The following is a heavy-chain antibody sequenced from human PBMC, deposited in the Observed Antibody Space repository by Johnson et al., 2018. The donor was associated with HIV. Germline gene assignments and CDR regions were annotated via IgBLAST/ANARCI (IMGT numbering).Heavy chain of an antibody. CDR1: GFTFSTFA. J-gene: IGHJ3*01. D-gene: IGHD3-22*01. CDR2: ISYDGINK. V-gene: IGHV3-30-3*01. CDR3: GRDYDYDNSDQSGIDVFDV. Sequence: MQLVESGGGVVHPGGSLRLSCAASGFTFSTFAIHWVRQAPGKGLDCVAVISYDGINKYYADSVKGRFTISRDNSENTAYLQMNGLTVEDTAMYYCGRDYDYDNSDQSGIDVFDVWGQGTKVTVSS.